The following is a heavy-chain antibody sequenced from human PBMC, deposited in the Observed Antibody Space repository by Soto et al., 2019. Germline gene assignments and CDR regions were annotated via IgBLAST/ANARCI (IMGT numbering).Heavy chain of an antibody. CDR1: GYTFTSYD. CDR2: MNPNSGNT. V-gene: IGHV1-8*01. J-gene: IGHJ4*02. CDR3: ARGGDYYGSGSSYCDY. Sequence: QVQLVQSGAEVKKPGASVKVSCKATGYTFTSYDINWVRQATGQGLEWMGWMNPNSGNTGYAQKFQGRVTMTRNTSISKSDMELSSLRSEDTAVYYCARGGDYYGSGSSYCDYWGQGTLVTVSS. D-gene: IGHD3-10*01.